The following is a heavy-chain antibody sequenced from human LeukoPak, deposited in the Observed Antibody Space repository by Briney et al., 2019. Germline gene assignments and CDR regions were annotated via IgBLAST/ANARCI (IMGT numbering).Heavy chain of an antibody. J-gene: IGHJ3*02. Sequence: GGSLRLSCAASGFTFSSYGMHWVRQSPGKGLEWVAFIRHDGSTKYYADSVKGRFTISRDNPKHTLYLQMNSLGTEDTAVYYCAKGSHYPLDAFDIWGQGTMVTVSS. V-gene: IGHV3-30*02. CDR1: GFTFSSYG. CDR2: IRHDGSTK. CDR3: AKGSHYPLDAFDI. D-gene: IGHD3-10*01.